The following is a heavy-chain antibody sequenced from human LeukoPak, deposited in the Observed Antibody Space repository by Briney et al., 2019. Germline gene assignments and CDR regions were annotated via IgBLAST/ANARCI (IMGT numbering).Heavy chain of an antibody. V-gene: IGHV1-2*02. J-gene: IGHJ4*02. D-gene: IGHD3-22*01. CDR1: GYTFTGYY. Sequence: ASVKVSCKASGYTFTGYYIHWVRQAPGQGLELMGWINPNSGGTNYAQKFQGRVTMTRDTSISTAYMVLSTLRSDDTSVYSCARVSPPYDSNVDYWGQGTLVTVSS. CDR2: INPNSGGT. CDR3: ARVSPPYDSNVDY.